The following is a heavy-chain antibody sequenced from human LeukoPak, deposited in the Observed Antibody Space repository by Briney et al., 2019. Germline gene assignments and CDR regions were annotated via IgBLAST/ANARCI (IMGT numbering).Heavy chain of an antibody. CDR3: AKDGVFRDWLPHFNWYFDL. CDR1: GFTFSVYA. CDR2: ISGSGTST. D-gene: IGHD3-3*01. J-gene: IGHJ2*01. V-gene: IGHV3-23*01. Sequence: PGASLRLSCAASGFTFSVYAMSWVRQAPGEGLEWVSAISGSGTSTYAADSVKGRFTISRDNSKNTLYLHMNSLRAVDTAVYYGAKDGVFRDWLPHFNWYFDLWGRGTLVTVSS.